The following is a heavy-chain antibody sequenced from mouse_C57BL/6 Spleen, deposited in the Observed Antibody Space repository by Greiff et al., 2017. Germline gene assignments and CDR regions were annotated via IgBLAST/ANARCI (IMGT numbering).Heavy chain of an antibody. Sequence: EVQLVESGGGLVQPGGSMKLSCAASGFTFSDAWMDWVRQSPEKGLEWVAEIRNKANNHATYYAESVKGRFTISRDDSKSSVYLQMNSLRAEDTGIYYCTGLTGDYAMDYWGQGTSVTVSS. V-gene: IGHV6-6*01. CDR2: IRNKANNHAT. CDR3: TGLTGDYAMDY. CDR1: GFTFSDAW. D-gene: IGHD4-1*01. J-gene: IGHJ4*01.